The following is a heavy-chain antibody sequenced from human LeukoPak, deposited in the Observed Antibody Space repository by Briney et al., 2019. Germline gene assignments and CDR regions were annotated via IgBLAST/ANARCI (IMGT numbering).Heavy chain of an antibody. CDR3: ARGESGLNWLDP. CDR2: IIPIFGTA. J-gene: IGHJ5*02. Sequence: SVKVSCKASGGTFSSYAISWVRQAPGQGLEWMGGIIPIFGTANYAQKFQGRVTITTDESTSTAYMELSSLRSEDTAVYYCARGESGLNWLDPWGQGTLVTVSS. V-gene: IGHV1-69*05. CDR1: GGTFSSYA. D-gene: IGHD5-12*01.